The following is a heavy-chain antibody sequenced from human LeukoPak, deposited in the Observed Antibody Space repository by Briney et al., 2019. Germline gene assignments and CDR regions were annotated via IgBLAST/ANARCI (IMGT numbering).Heavy chain of an antibody. CDR3: ARGLDGYNWDY. V-gene: IGHV3-48*03. Sequence: YISSSGSTIYYADSVKGRFTISRDNAKNSLYLQMNSLRAEDTAVYYCARGLDGYNWDYWGQGTLVTDSS. D-gene: IGHD5-24*01. CDR2: ISSSGSTI. J-gene: IGHJ4*02.